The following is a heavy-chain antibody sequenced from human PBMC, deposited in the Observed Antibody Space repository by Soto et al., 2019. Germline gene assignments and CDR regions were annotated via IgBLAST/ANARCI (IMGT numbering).Heavy chain of an antibody. J-gene: IGHJ6*02. D-gene: IGHD4-4*01. Sequence: EVQLVESGGGLVQPGGSLRLSCAASGFTFSVYWMHWVRQAPGKGLVWVSRIDRDGSTTSYADSVKGRFTISRDNAKSTLYLQMNWVRAGDTAGYYFARPEYSNYCTGVDVCVQGTTVTVSS. CDR3: ARPEYSNYCTGVDV. CDR2: IDRDGSTT. CDR1: GFTFSVYW. V-gene: IGHV3-74*01.